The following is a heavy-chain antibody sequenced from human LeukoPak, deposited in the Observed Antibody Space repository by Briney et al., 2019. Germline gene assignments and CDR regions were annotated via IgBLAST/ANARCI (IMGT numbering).Heavy chain of an antibody. Sequence: GGSLRLSCAASGFTFSSYAMSWVRQAPGKGLVWVSRINTDGSSTSYADSVKGRFTISRDNAKNTLYLQMNSLRAEDTAVYYCAKASIQCSSTSCYTGYEAFDIWGQGTMVTVSS. CDR2: INTDGSST. J-gene: IGHJ3*02. CDR1: GFTFSSYA. V-gene: IGHV3-74*01. CDR3: AKASIQCSSTSCYTGYEAFDI. D-gene: IGHD2-2*02.